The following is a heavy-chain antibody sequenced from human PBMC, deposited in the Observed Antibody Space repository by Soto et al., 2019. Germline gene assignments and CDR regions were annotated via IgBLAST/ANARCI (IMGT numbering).Heavy chain of an antibody. CDR3: AKDRSRGWYRAFDI. Sequence: EVQLLESGGGLVQPGGSLRLSCAASGCPFSNYAMSWVRKAPGKGLVWVAGISYSGVNTYYSDSVKGRFTISRNNSKNTLYLKQDSLRAEDTAVYSCAKDRSRGWYRAFDIWGQGTMVTVSS. D-gene: IGHD6-19*01. J-gene: IGHJ3*02. CDR1: GCPFSNYA. CDR2: ISYSGVNT. V-gene: IGHV3-23*01.